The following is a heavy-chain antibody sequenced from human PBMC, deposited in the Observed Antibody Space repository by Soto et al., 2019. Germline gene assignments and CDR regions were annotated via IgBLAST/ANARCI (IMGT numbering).Heavy chain of an antibody. CDR2: ISYSGST. CDR3: ARAYYDFWSGYWRWFDP. J-gene: IGHJ5*02. D-gene: IGHD3-3*01. CDR1: GGSISSYY. V-gene: IGHV4-59*01. Sequence: QVQLQESGPGLVKPSETLSLTCTVSGGSISSYYWSWIRQPPGKGLEWIGYISYSGSTNYNPSLKSRVTVSVDTSKNQFSLKLNSVTAAHTAVDYCARAYYDFWSGYWRWFDPWGQGTLVTVSS.